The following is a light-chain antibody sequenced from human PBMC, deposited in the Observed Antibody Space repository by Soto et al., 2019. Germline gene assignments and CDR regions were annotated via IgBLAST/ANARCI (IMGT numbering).Light chain of an antibody. CDR1: SSNIGSNT. CDR2: SND. J-gene: IGLJ3*02. CDR3: AAWDDSLNGPV. V-gene: IGLV1-44*01. Sequence: QSVLTQPPSASGTPGQRVTISCSGSSSNIGSNTVNWYQQLPVTAPKFLIYSNDQRPSGVPARFSGSKSGTSASLAISGLQSEDEADYYCAAWDDSLNGPVFGGGTKVTVL.